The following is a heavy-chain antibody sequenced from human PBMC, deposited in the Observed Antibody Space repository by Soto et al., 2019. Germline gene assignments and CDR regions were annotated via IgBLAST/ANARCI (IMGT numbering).Heavy chain of an antibody. Sequence: GGSLRLSCAASGFTFSNAWMNWVRQAPGKGLEWVGRIKSKTDGGTTDYAAPVKGRFTISRDDSKNTLYLQMNSLKTEDTAVYYCTTDAKTKYYYSSYGMDVGGQGPTVTFSS. V-gene: IGHV3-15*07. CDR3: TTDAKTKYYYSSYGMDV. CDR2: IKSKTDGGTT. J-gene: IGHJ6*02. CDR1: GFTFSNAW.